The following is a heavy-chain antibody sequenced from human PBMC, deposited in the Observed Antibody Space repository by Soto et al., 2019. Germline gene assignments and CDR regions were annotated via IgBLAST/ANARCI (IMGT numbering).Heavy chain of an antibody. CDR3: ARQRYSNGWYAFDS. CDR1: GFTVSSNY. Sequence: GGSLRLSCVASGFTVSSNYMSWVRQAPGKGLEWVSVIYSGGSTYYADSVKGRFTISRDNSKNTLYLQMNSLRAEDTAVYYCARQRYSNGWYAFDSWGQGILVTVSS. V-gene: IGHV3-53*05. CDR2: IYSGGST. J-gene: IGHJ4*02. D-gene: IGHD6-19*01.